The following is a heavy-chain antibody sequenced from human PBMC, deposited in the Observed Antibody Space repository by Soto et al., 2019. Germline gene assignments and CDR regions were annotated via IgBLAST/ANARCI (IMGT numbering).Heavy chain of an antibody. V-gene: IGHV3-9*01. Sequence: EVQLVEYGGGLVQPGRSLRLSCAASGFTFDDYAMHWVRQAPGKGLEWVSGISWNSGSIGYADSVKGRFTISRDNATNSLYLQMNSLRAEDTALYYCAKVDVAGISHWYLDNWVSGTLVTVSS. CDR1: GFTFDDYA. CDR3: AKVDVAGISHWYLDN. J-gene: IGHJ2*01. CDR2: ISWNSGSI. D-gene: IGHD6-19*01.